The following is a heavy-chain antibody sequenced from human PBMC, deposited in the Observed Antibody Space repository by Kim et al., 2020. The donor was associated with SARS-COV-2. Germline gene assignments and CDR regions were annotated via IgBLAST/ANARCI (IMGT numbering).Heavy chain of an antibody. CDR1: GFTFSDYY. V-gene: IGHV3-11*01. Sequence: PGGSLRLSCAASGFTFSDYYMSWIRQAPGKGLEWVSYISSSGSTIYYADSVKGRFTISRDNAKNSLYLQMNSLRAEDTAVYYCARATYDYVWGSYRGGGSLSGAALDVWGQGTTVTVSS. CDR3: ARATYDYVWGSYRGGGSLSGAALDV. J-gene: IGHJ6*02. CDR2: ISSSGSTI. D-gene: IGHD3-16*02.